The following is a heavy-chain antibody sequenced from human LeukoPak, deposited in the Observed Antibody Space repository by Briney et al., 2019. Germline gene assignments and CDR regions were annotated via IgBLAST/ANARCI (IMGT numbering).Heavy chain of an antibody. V-gene: IGHV4-38-2*01. CDR3: ARHYRHCSGGSCSGGFDY. CDR1: GYSISSGYY. CDR2: IYHSGST. Sequence: SETLSLTCAVSGYSISSGYYWGWIRQPPGKGLERIGSIYHSGSTYYNPSLKSRVTISVDTSKNQFSLKLSSVTAADTAVYYCARHYRHCSGGSCSGGFDYWGQGTLVTVSS. J-gene: IGHJ4*02. D-gene: IGHD2-15*01.